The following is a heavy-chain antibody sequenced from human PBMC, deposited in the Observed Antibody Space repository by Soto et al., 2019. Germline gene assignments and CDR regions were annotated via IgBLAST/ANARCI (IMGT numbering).Heavy chain of an antibody. V-gene: IGHV3-7*01. J-gene: IGHJ4*02. CDR3: ARFFDWLFAGIFDY. Sequence: EVQLVESGGGLVQPGGSLRLSCAASGFTFSSYWMSWVRQAPGKGLEWVANIKQDGSEKYYVDSVKGRFTISRDNAKNSLYLQMNSLRAEDTAVYYCARFFDWLFAGIFDYWGQGTLVTVSS. CDR1: GFTFSSYW. CDR2: IKQDGSEK. D-gene: IGHD3-9*01.